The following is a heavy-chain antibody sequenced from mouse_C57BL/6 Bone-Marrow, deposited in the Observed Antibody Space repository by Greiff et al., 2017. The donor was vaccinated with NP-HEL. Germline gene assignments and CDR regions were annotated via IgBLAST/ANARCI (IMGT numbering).Heavy chain of an antibody. CDR3: ARSYPAWFAY. V-gene: IGHV1-64*01. CDR1: GYTFTSYW. J-gene: IGHJ3*01. D-gene: IGHD1-1*01. CDR2: IHPNSGST. Sequence: VKLMESGAELVKPGASVKLSCKASGYTFTSYWMHWVKQRPGQGLEWIGMIHPNSGSTNYNEKFKSKATLTVDKSSSTAYMQLSSLTSEDSAVYYCARSYPAWFAYWGQGTLVTVSA.